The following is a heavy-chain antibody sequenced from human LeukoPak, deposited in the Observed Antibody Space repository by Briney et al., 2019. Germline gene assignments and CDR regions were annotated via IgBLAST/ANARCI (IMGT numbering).Heavy chain of an antibody. Sequence: GGSLRLSCAASGFTFSTYAMSWVRQAPGKGLEWVSAISGSGGSTYYADSVKGRFTISRDNSKNTLYLQMNSLRAEDTAVYYCAKGGKDYGDPGWFDPWGQGTLVTVSS. V-gene: IGHV3-23*01. CDR2: ISGSGGST. CDR1: GFTFSTYA. CDR3: AKGGKDYGDPGWFDP. J-gene: IGHJ5*02. D-gene: IGHD4-17*01.